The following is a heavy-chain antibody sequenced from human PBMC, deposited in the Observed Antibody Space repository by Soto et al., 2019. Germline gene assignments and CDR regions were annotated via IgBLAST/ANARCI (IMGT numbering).Heavy chain of an antibody. CDR2: TYYRSKWYN. J-gene: IGHJ3*02. CDR1: GDSVSSNSVA. D-gene: IGHD3-16*01. V-gene: IGHV6-1*01. CDR3: ARGRFGAFGI. Sequence: QVQLQQSGPGLVKPSQTLSLTCAISGDSVSSNSVAWNWIRQSPSRGLEWLGRTYYRSKWYNDYGVTVKGRIAISPDTSKNQLPLQLNSVTPGDTAVYYCARGRFGAFGIWGQGTMVTVSS.